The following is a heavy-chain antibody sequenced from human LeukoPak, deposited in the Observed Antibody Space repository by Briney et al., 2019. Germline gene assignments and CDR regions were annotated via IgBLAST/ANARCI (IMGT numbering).Heavy chain of an antibody. Sequence: GGSLRLSCAASGFTFSSFWMAWVRQAPGKGLEWVANINPDESRINYVDSVKGRFSISRDGATDSLFLHMSSLRVDDTAVYYCARGGNYYDSSGYDPHFFDYWGQGTLVTVSS. CDR1: GFTFSSFW. CDR2: INPDESRI. J-gene: IGHJ4*02. D-gene: IGHD3-22*01. V-gene: IGHV3-7*01. CDR3: ARGGNYYDSSGYDPHFFDY.